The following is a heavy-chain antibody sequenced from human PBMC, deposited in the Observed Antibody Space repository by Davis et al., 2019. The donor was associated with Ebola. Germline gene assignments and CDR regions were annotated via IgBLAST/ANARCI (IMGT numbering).Heavy chain of an antibody. Sequence: PSETLSLTCTVSGGSISSGGYYWSWIRQHPGKGLEWIGYIYYSGSTYYNPSLKSRVTISVDTSKNQFSLKLSSVTAADTAVYYCARGTGGDRNLGYWGQGTLVTVSS. CDR2: IYYSGST. CDR3: ARGTGGDRNLGY. J-gene: IGHJ4*02. D-gene: IGHD4-17*01. V-gene: IGHV4-31*03. CDR1: GGSISSGGYY.